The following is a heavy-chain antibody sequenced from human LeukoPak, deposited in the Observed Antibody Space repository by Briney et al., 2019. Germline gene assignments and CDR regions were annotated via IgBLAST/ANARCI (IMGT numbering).Heavy chain of an antibody. V-gene: IGHV3-9*01. D-gene: IGHD3-10*01. CDR3: AKAASYGSGSYTYMDV. CDR1: GFTFSTYA. Sequence: PGGSLRLSCAASGFTFSTYAMAWVRQAPGKGLEWGSGISWNSGSIGYGDSAKGRFTIYRDNAKNSLYLQMNSLRAEDTALYYCAKAASYGSGSYTYMDVWGKGTTVTISS. J-gene: IGHJ6*03. CDR2: ISWNSGSI.